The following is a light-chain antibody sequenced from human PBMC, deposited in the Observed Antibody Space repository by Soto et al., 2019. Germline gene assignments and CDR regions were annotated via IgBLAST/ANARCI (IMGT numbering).Light chain of an antibody. J-gene: IGLJ2*01. CDR1: SGHSSCA. Sequence: QPVLTQAPSASASLGASVKLTCTLSSGHSSCAVAWHQQQPERGPRFLMRFNTDGSHTKGDGIPDRFSGSSSGTEYYLTISSLQSEDEADYYCQTWGTGIPKVFGGGTKLTVL. CDR3: QTWGTGIPKV. CDR2: FNTDGSH. V-gene: IGLV4-69*01.